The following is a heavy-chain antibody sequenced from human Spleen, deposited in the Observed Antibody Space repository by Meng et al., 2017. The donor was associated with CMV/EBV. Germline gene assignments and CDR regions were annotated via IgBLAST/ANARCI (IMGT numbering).Heavy chain of an antibody. CDR3: ARDLGNSTGYLRYFDI. CDR2: ISKSSDYI. Sequence: GESLKISCAASGFAFDVFGMNWVRQAPGKGLEWVSSISKSSDYIYYADSVKGRFTISRDNAQHSLYLQMDSLTAEDTAIYYCARDLGNSTGYLRYFDIGGQGTRVTVSS. CDR1: GFAFDVFG. J-gene: IGHJ4*02. D-gene: IGHD3-22*01. V-gene: IGHV3-21*01.